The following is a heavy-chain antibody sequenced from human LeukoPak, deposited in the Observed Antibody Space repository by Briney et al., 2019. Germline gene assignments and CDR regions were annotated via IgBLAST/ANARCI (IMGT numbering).Heavy chain of an antibody. Sequence: SETLSLTCTVSGGSISSYYWSWIRQPPGKGLEWIGYIYYSGSTNYNPSLKSRVTISVDTSKNQFSLKLSSVTAAGTAVYYCARSTYYYGSGSYRYYYYYYMDVWGKGTTVTISS. D-gene: IGHD3-10*01. J-gene: IGHJ6*03. CDR1: GGSISSYY. CDR3: ARSTYYYGSGSYRYYYYYYMDV. CDR2: IYYSGST. V-gene: IGHV4-59*01.